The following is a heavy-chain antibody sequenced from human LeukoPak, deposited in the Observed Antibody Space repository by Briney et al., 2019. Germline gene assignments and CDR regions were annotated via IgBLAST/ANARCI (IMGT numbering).Heavy chain of an antibody. D-gene: IGHD6-19*01. V-gene: IGHV3-43*02. CDR3: AKDKQWLVDYYYNGMDV. CDR2: ISGDGGST. CDR1: GFTFNDYA. J-gene: IGHJ6*02. Sequence: GGSLRLSCAASGFTFNDYAMHWVRQAPGKGLEWVSLISGDGGSTYYADSVKGRFTMSRDNSKNSLYLQMNSLRTEDTAMYYCAKDKQWLVDYYYNGMDVWGQGTTVTVSS.